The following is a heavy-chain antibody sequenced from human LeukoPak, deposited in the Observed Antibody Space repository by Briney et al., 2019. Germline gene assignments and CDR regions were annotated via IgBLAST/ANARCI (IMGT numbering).Heavy chain of an antibody. CDR1: GYTFTSYY. J-gene: IGHJ5*02. D-gene: IGHD3-3*01. CDR3: ARDRHYDFWSGLLYNWFDP. Sequence: ASVKVSCKASGYTFTSYYMHWVRQAPGQGLEWMGIINPSGGSTSYAQKFQGRATMTRDTSTSTVYMELSSLRSEDTAVYYCARDRHYDFWSGLLYNWFDPWGQGTLVTVSS. CDR2: INPSGGST. V-gene: IGHV1-46*03.